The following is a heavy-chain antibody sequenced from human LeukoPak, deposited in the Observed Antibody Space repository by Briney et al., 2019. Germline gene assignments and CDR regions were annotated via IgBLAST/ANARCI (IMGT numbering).Heavy chain of an antibody. V-gene: IGHV3-11*05. CDR3: ARGHYGLDV. CDR2: ISGSSSYT. CDR1: GFTFSDWY. J-gene: IGHJ6*02. Sequence: PGGFLRLSCAVSGFTFSDWYMSWIRQAPGKGLEWVSYISGSSSYTDYADSVKGRFTISRDNAKNSLYLQMNSLRAEDAAVYYCARGHYGLDVWGQGTTVTVSS.